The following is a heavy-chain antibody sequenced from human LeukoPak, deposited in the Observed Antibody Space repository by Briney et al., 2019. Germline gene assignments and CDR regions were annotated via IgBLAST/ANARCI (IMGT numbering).Heavy chain of an antibody. CDR3: ARALGYDVLTGYNRGWFFDL. CDR1: GVSISSGGYY. Sequence: PSETLSLTCTVSGVSISSGGYYSTWSRQHPAKGLEWLAYLYYTGATYYNPSVKSRLTLSVGTSENQFSLRLSSLTAADTAVYYCARALGYDVLTGYNRGWFFDLWGRGTLVTVSS. D-gene: IGHD3-9*01. V-gene: IGHV4-31*03. J-gene: IGHJ2*01. CDR2: LYYTGAT.